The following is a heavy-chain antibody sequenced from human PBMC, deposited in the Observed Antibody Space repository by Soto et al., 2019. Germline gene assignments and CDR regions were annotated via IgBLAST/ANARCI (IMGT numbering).Heavy chain of an antibody. J-gene: IGHJ4*02. CDR2: IKHDGSEK. CDR1: GFTFSSHW. D-gene: IGHD6-13*01. CDR3: ARSVAASGDY. V-gene: IGHV3-7*01. Sequence: EVQLVESGGGLVQPGGSMRLSCAVSGFTFSSHWMSWVRQAPGEGLEWVANIKHDGSEKYYVDSVKGRFTISRDNAKNSLYLQMNSLRAEDTAVYHCARSVAASGDYWGQGTLVTVSS.